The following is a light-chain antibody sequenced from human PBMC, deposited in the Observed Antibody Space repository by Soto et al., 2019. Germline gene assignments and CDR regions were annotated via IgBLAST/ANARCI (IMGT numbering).Light chain of an antibody. J-gene: IGKJ2*01. CDR2: WSS. Sequence: DIVMTQSPDSLAVSLGERATINCKSSQSILFNSNNKNYLVWYQQRPGQSPKLLLYWSSSREPGVPDRFSGSGSGTDFTRTIRSLQADDVAVYYCQQYFSTPYTFDYGTKVDIK. CDR1: QSILFNSNNKNY. CDR3: QQYFSTPYT. V-gene: IGKV4-1*01.